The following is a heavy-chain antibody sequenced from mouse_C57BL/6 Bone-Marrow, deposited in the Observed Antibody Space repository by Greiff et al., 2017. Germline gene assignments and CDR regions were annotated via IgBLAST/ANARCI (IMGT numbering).Heavy chain of an antibody. CDR3: ASGGDYGSSSYFDY. CDR2: IDPSDSYP. J-gene: IGHJ2*01. Sequence: QVQLQQPGAELVKPGASVKLSCKASGYTFTSYWMQWVKQRPGQGLEWIGEIDPSDSYPNYNQQFQGKATLTVDTSSSTAYMQLSSLTSEDSAVYYCASGGDYGSSSYFDYWGQGTTLTVSS. D-gene: IGHD1-1*01. CDR1: GYTFTSYW. V-gene: IGHV1-50*01.